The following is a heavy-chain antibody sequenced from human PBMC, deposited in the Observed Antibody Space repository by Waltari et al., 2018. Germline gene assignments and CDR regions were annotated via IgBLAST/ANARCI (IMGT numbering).Heavy chain of an antibody. CDR2: ISYDGSKK. CDR3: AKDGFLEYLYSVFDS. Sequence: QVQLVESGGGVVQTGRYLRLPCAASGFTFGRFGLHWVRQAPGKGLESVAVISYDGSKKYYADSVKGRFTISRDNSNDTLYLQMNTLRPEDTAVYYCAKDGFLEYLYSVFDSWGQGTLVSVSS. J-gene: IGHJ4*02. D-gene: IGHD3-3*01. CDR1: GFTFGRFG. V-gene: IGHV3-30*18.